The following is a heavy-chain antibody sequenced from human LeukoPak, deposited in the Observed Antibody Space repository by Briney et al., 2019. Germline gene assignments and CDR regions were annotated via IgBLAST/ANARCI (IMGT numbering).Heavy chain of an antibody. CDR1: GFTFSSYG. J-gene: IGHJ6*02. V-gene: IGHV3-30*03. D-gene: IGHD3-22*01. CDR3: ARDRGSRDSSGYYNYYYYYGMGV. Sequence: GGSLRLSCAASGFTFSSYGMHWVRQAPGKGLEWVAVISYDGSNKYYADSVKGRFTISRDNSKNTLYLQMNSLRSEDTAVYYCARDRGSRDSSGYYNYYYYYGMGVWGQGTTVTVSS. CDR2: ISYDGSNK.